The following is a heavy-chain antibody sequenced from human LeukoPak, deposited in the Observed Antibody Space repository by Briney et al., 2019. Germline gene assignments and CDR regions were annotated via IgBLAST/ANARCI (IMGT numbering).Heavy chain of an antibody. J-gene: IGHJ4*02. Sequence: GGSLRPFCVASEFNFTNYGMNWGRQAPGEGLEGVASIFDTGGNTYYADPVKGRFTVSRDNSKNTLYLQMSSLRAEDTAVYYCAKRVPYSSSSVYLDLWGLGTLVTVSS. CDR1: EFNFTNYG. V-gene: IGHV3-23*01. D-gene: IGHD6-6*01. CDR3: AKRVPYSSSSVYLDL. CDR2: IFDTGGNT.